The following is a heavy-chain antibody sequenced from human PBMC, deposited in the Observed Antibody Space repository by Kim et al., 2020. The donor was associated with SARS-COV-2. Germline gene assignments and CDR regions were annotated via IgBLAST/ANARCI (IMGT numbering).Heavy chain of an antibody. V-gene: IGHV6-1*01. CDR3: EGKKERLTFRIAARAWDDALDI. D-gene: IGHD6-6*01. CDR1: GDSVSSNSAA. CDR2: TYYRSKWYN. Sequence: SQTLSLTCAISGDSVSSNSAAWNWIRQSPSRGLEWLGRTYYRSKWYNDYAVSVKSRITINPDTSKNQFSLQLNSVTPEDTAVYYCEGKKERLTFRIAARAWDDALDIWGQGTMVTVSS. J-gene: IGHJ3*02.